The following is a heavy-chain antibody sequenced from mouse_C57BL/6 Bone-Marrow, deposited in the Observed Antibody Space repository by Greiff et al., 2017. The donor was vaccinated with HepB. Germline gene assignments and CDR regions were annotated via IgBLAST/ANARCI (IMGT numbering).Heavy chain of an antibody. J-gene: IGHJ4*01. CDR3: ARVPLAYAMDY. V-gene: IGHV1-82*01. CDR2: IYPGDGDT. CDR1: GYAFSSSW. Sequence: VQGVESGPELVKPGASVKISCKASGYAFSSSWMNWVKQRPGKGLEWIGRIYPGDGDTNYNGKFKGKATLTADKSSSTAYMQLSSLTSEDSAVYFCARVPLAYAMDYWGQGTSVTVSS.